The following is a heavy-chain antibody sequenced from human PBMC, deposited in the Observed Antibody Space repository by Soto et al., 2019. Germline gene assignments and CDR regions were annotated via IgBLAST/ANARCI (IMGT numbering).Heavy chain of an antibody. J-gene: IGHJ4*02. Sequence: VQLVQSGAEVKKPGSSVKVSCKASGGTFSNYPFIWVRQAPGQGLDWMGGIIPIFGTTDYGQRFQGIVTITVDESTNTACMELSSLRPDDTAVYYSACGLYCGVGCYSHFEYWGQGTLVTVSS. V-gene: IGHV1-69*01. CDR1: GGTFSNYP. CDR3: ACGLYCGVGCYSHFEY. CDR2: IIPIFGTT. D-gene: IGHD2-21*02.